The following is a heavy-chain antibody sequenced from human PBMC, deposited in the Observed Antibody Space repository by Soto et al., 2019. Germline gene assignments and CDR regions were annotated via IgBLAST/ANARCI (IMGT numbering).Heavy chain of an antibody. D-gene: IGHD3-3*01. V-gene: IGHV5-51*03. CDR2: IYPGDSDT. J-gene: IGHJ4*02. CDR3: ARLPIQRGRRNDFWSGYSDY. CDR1: GYSFTSYW. Sequence: EVQLVQSGAEVKKPGESLKISCKGSGYSFTSYWIGWVRQMPGKGLEWMGIIYPGDSDTRYSPSFQGQVTISADKSISTAYLQWSSLKASDTAMYYCARLPIQRGRRNDFWSGYSDYWGQGTLVTVSS.